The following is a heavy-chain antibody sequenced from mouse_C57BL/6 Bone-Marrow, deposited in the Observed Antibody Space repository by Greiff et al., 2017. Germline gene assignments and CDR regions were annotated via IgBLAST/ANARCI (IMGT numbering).Heavy chain of an antibody. J-gene: IGHJ3*01. CDR1: GYTFTSYW. D-gene: IGHD1-1*01. Sequence: QVQLQQPGAELVKPGASVKLSCKASGYTFTSYWMHWVKQRPGQGLEWIGMIHPNSGSTNYNEKFKSKATLTVDKSSSTAYMQLSSLTSEDSAVYYCARAIYYYGSGSFAYWGQGTLVTVSA. CDR3: ARAIYYYGSGSFAY. CDR2: IHPNSGST. V-gene: IGHV1-64*01.